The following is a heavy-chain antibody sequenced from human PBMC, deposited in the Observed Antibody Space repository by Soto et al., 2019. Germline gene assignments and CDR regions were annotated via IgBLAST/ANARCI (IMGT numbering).Heavy chain of an antibody. D-gene: IGHD4-17*01. CDR2: IYYSGST. Sequence: QVQLQESGPGLVKPSETLSLTCTVSGGSISSYYWSWIRQPPGKGLEWIGYIYYSGSTNYNPSLKRRVTISVATSKNQFSRKLSSGTAADTAVYYCARRGGLRWGNYGMDVWGQGTTVTVSS. CDR3: ARRGGLRWGNYGMDV. J-gene: IGHJ6*02. CDR1: GGSISSYY. V-gene: IGHV4-59*01.